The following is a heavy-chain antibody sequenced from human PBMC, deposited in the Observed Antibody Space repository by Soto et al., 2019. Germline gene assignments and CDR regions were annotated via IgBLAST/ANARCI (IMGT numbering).Heavy chain of an antibody. CDR3: VRGWGLNGYDIFEY. CDR2: ISAYNGHT. Sequence: QVHLVQSGAEVKKPGASVKVSCKASGYTFSSYGVSWVRQAPGQGLEWMGWISAYNGHTNYVEKVQDRVNMTTDTCTSTAYLELRSLRSDDTAMYYCVRGWGLNGYDIFEYWGQGTLVTVPS. J-gene: IGHJ4*02. D-gene: IGHD5-12*01. V-gene: IGHV1-18*01. CDR1: GYTFSSYG.